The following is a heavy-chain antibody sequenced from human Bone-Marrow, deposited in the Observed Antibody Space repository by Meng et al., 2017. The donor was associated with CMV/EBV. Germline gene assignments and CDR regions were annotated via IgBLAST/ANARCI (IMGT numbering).Heavy chain of an antibody. D-gene: IGHD2-2*01. CDR3: ASVGYCSSTSCSTHFYYGLDV. J-gene: IGHJ6*02. CDR2: INTDGSGT. Sequence: GGSLRLSCAASGFTFSSYWMHWVRQAPGKGLVWVSRINTDGSGTSYANSVKGRFTISRDNAKNTLYLQMNSLRAEDTAVYYCASVGYCSSTSCSTHFYYGLDVWGPGTTVTVSS. CDR1: GFTFSSYW. V-gene: IGHV3-74*01.